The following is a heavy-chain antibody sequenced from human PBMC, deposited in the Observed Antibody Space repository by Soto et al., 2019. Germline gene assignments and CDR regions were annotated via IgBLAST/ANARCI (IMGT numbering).Heavy chain of an antibody. V-gene: IGHV4-39*01. D-gene: IGHD6-13*01. CDR3: ARLEAAAAYYYYYGMDV. J-gene: IGHJ6*02. CDR2: IYYSGST. CDR1: GGSISSSSYY. Sequence: QLQLQESGPGLVKPSETLSLICTVSGGSISSSSYYWGWIRQPPGKGLEWIGSIYYSGSTYYNPSLKSRVTISVDTSKNQFSLKLSSVTAADTAVYYCARLEAAAAYYYYYGMDVWGQGTTVTVSS.